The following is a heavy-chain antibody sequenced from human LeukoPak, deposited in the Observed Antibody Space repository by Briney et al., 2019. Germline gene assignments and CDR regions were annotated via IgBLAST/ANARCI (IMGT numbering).Heavy chain of an antibody. J-gene: IGHJ5*02. Sequence: SETLSPTCTVSGGSISSGDYYWSWIRQPPGKGLEWIAYMYYSGSTYYNPSLKSRVTMSADTSKNQLSLKLSSVTAADTAVYYCARPYYYDSRIDPWGQGILVTVPS. CDR1: GGSISSGDYY. D-gene: IGHD3-22*01. V-gene: IGHV4-30-4*01. CDR2: MYYSGST. CDR3: ARPYYYDSRIDP.